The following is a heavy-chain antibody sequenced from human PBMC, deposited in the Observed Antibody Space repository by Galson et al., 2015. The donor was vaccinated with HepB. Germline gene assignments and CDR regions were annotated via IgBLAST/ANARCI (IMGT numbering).Heavy chain of an antibody. V-gene: IGHV3-23*01. D-gene: IGHD1-26*01. J-gene: IGHJ6*02. Sequence: SLRLSCATSGFTFSSYALSWVRQAPGKGLECVSGIGGGGTYTYYADSVKGRFTISRDNSKNTLFLEMNSLRVGDTAIYYCAKFEGWDLKRNGYYYYAMDVWGQGTTVTGSS. CDR1: GFTFSSYA. CDR3: AKFEGWDLKRNGYYYYAMDV. CDR2: IGGGGTYT.